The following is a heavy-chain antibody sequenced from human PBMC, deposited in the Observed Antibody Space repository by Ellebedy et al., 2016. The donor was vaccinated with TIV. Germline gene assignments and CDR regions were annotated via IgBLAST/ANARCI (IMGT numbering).Heavy chain of an antibody. J-gene: IGHJ6*02. CDR3: AKSASGFRYYYGMDV. CDR2: ISGSGGST. V-gene: IGHV3-23*01. D-gene: IGHD6-19*01. CDR1: GFTFSSYA. Sequence: GESLKISXAASGFTFSSYAMSWVRQAPGKGLEWVSAISGSGGSTYYADSVKGRFTISRDNSKNTPYLQMNSLRAEDTAVYYCAKSASGFRYYYGMDVWGQGTTVTVSS.